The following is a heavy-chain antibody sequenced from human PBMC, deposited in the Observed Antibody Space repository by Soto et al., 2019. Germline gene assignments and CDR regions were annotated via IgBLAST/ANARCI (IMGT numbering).Heavy chain of an antibody. D-gene: IGHD5-12*01. V-gene: IGHV3-53*04. J-gene: IGHJ4*02. CDR1: GFTVSSNY. CDR2: IYSGGST. Sequence: EVQLVESGGGLVQPGGSLRLSCAASGFTVSSNYMSWVRQAPGTGLEWVSVIYSGGSTYYADSVKCRFTISRHKSKNTLYLQMNSLRAEDTAVYYCARANSGYDSIDYWGQGTLVTVSS. CDR3: ARANSGYDSIDY.